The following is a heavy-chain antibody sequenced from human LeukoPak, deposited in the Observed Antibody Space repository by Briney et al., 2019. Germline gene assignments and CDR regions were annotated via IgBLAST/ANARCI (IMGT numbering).Heavy chain of an antibody. CDR3: ARHRLSARSGWDLNWFDP. CDR1: GGSISSSSYY. V-gene: IGHV4-39*01. Sequence: SETLSLTCTVSGGSISSSSYYWGWIRQPPGKGLEWIGSIYYSGSTYYNPSLKSRVTISVDTSKNQFSLKLSSVTAADTAMYYCARHRLSARSGWDLNWFDPWGQGSLVTVSS. J-gene: IGHJ5*02. D-gene: IGHD6-19*01. CDR2: IYYSGST.